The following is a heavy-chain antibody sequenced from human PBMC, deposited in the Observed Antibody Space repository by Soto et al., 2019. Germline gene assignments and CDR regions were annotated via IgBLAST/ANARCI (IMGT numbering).Heavy chain of an antibody. CDR1: GGTFSSYA. Sequence: SVKVSCKASGGTFSSYAISWVRQAPGQGLEWMGGIIPIFGTANYAQKFQGRVTITADESTSTAYMELSSLRSEDTAVYYCARDSYYYDSSGYPKLQHWGQGTMVTVSS. CDR3: ARDSYYYDSSGYPKLQH. V-gene: IGHV1-69*13. D-gene: IGHD3-22*01. CDR2: IIPIFGTA. J-gene: IGHJ1*01.